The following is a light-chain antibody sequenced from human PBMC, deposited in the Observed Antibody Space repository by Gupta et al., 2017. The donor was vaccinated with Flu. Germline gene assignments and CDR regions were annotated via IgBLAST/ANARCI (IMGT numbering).Light chain of an antibody. CDR2: QDS. J-gene: IGLJ2*01. Sequence: SYELTQPLPVSVSPGHTASITCSGDKLGDKYACWYQQKPGQSPVLVIYQDSKRPSGIPERFSGSNSGNTATLTISGTQAMDEADYYCQAWDSSTAVVFGGGTKLTVL. CDR1: KLGDKY. V-gene: IGLV3-1*01. CDR3: QAWDSSTAVV.